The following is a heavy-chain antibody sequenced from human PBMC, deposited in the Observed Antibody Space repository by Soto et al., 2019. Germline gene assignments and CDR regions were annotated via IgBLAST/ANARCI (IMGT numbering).Heavy chain of an antibody. J-gene: IGHJ6*02. V-gene: IGHV4-34*01. CDR3: ARPQVLGGYSSSWYVPAAVGATSHYYYGMDV. CDR2: INHSGST. Sequence: QVQLQQWGAGLLKPSETLSLTCAVYGGSFSGYYWSWIRQPPGKGLEWIGEINHSGSTNYNPSLKSRVTISVDTSKNQFSLRLSSVTAADTAVYYCARPQVLGGYSSSWYVPAAVGATSHYYYGMDVWGQGTTVTVSS. D-gene: IGHD6-13*01. CDR1: GGSFSGYY.